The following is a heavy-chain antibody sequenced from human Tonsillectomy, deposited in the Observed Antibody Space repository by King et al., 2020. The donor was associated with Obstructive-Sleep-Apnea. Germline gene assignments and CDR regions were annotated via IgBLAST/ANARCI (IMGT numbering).Heavy chain of an antibody. J-gene: IGHJ4*02. CDR1: GFTFRTSW. Sequence: VQLVESGGGLVQPGGSLRLSCAASGFTFRTSWMHWVRQAPGKGLVLVSRINSDGSSTISAYFVKGRFTITRDNAKNTLYLQMNSLRAEDTAVYYCARDRGGAGPTTTDYWGQGTLVTVSS. V-gene: IGHV3-74*01. D-gene: IGHD1-26*01. CDR3: ARDRGGAGPTTTDY. CDR2: INSDGSST.